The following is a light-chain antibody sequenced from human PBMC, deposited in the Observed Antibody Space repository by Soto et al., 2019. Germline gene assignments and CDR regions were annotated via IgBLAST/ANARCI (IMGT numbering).Light chain of an antibody. CDR2: AAS. CDR3: QQYNNWPLVT. CDR1: QSVGTY. V-gene: IGKV3-15*01. Sequence: EIVMTQSPATPSVSPGERATLSCRASQSVGTYLAWYQQKPGQAPRLLIFAASTRATGIPARFSGSVSGSEFTLTISSLQSEDFAVYSCQQYNNWPLVTFGGGTKVEIK. J-gene: IGKJ4*01.